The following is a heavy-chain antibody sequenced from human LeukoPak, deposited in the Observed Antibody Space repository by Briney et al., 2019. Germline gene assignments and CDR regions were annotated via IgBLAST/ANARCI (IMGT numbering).Heavy chain of an antibody. V-gene: IGHV3-23*01. J-gene: IGHJ4*02. D-gene: IGHD3-9*01. Sequence: PGGSLRLSCAASGFTVSSNYMSWVRQAPGKGQEWVSAISGSGGSTYYADSVKGRFTISRDNSKNTLYLQMNSLRAEDTAVYYCAKVRPYDILTGCYFDYWGQGTLVTVSS. CDR1: GFTVSSNY. CDR3: AKVRPYDILTGCYFDY. CDR2: ISGSGGST.